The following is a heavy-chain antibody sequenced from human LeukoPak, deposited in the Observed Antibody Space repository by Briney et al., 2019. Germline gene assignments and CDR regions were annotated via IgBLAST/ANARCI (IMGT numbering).Heavy chain of an antibody. CDR2: IYYSGST. J-gene: IGHJ3*02. D-gene: IGHD3-3*01. V-gene: IGHV4-30-4*01. CDR3: AGTPAYYDFWSGYYTNAFDI. Sequence: PSETLSLTCTVSGGSISSGDYYWSWIRQPPGKGLEWIGYIYYSGSTYYNPSLKSRVTISLDTSKHQFSLRLSSVTAADTAVYYCAGTPAYYDFWSGYYTNAFDIWGQGTMVTVSS. CDR1: GGSISSGDYY.